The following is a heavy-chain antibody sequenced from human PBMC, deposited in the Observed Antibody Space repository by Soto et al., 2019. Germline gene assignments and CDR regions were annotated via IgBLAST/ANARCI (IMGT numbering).Heavy chain of an antibody. V-gene: IGHV1-69*06. CDR3: ARVVSIAARPRTYYYYGMDV. Sequence: QVQLVQSGAEVKKPGSSVKVSCKASGGTFSSYAISWVRQAPGQGLEWMGGIIPIFGTANYAQKFQGRVTITADKSTSTAYMELSSLRSEDTAVYYCARVVSIAARPRTYYYYGMDVWGQGTTVTVSS. J-gene: IGHJ6*02. CDR2: IIPIFGTA. D-gene: IGHD6-6*01. CDR1: GGTFSSYA.